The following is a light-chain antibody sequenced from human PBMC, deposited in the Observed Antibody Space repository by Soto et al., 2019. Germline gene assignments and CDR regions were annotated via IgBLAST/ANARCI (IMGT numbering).Light chain of an antibody. V-gene: IGLV2-14*01. CDR2: EVT. J-gene: IGLJ1*01. CDR3: SSYTNINTRACV. Sequence: QSALTQPASVSGSPGQSITISCTGTSGDIGSYNRVSWYQQHPSKAPKLIIYEVTDWPSGVSNRFSGSKSGNTASLTISGLQAEDEAEYYCSSYTNINTRACVFGTGTKLTVL. CDR1: SGDIGSYNR.